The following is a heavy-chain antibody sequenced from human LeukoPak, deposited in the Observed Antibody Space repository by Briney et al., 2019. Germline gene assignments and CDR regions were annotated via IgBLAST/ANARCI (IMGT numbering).Heavy chain of an antibody. J-gene: IGHJ5*02. CDR2: INPNSGGT. CDR3: ARFVNYYDSSGFFWFDP. D-gene: IGHD3-22*01. V-gene: IGHV1-2*06. Sequence: ASVKVSCKAPGYTFTGYYMHWVRQAPGQGLEWMGRINPNSGGTNYAQKFQGRVTMTRDTSISTAYMELSRLRSDDTAVYYCARFVNYYDSSGFFWFDPWGQGTLVTVSS. CDR1: GYTFTGYY.